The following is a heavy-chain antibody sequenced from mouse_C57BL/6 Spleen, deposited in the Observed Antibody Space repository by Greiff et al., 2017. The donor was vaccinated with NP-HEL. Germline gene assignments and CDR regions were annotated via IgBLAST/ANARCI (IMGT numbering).Heavy chain of an antibody. V-gene: IGHV1-77*01. CDR2: IGPGSGST. D-gene: IGHD2-5*01. Sequence: QVQLQQSGAELVKPGASVKISCKASGFTFTDYYINWVKQRPGQGLEWIGKIGPGSGSTYYNEKFKGKATLTADKSSSTAYMQRSSLTSEDSAVYFCERDNNFYYAMDYWGQGTSVTVSS. CDR3: ERDNNFYYAMDY. J-gene: IGHJ4*01. CDR1: GFTFTDYY.